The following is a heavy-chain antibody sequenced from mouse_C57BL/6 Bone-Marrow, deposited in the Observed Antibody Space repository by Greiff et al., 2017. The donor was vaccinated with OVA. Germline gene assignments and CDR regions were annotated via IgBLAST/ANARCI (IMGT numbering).Heavy chain of an antibody. D-gene: IGHD1-2*01. CDR1: GYTFTSYD. Sequence: QVQLQQSGPELVKPRASVKLSCKASGYTFTSYDINWVKQRPGQGLEWIGWIYPRDGSTKYNEKFKGKATLTVDTSSSTAYMELHSLTSEDSAVYLCARDGGLRLVYSMDYWGQGTSVTVSS. J-gene: IGHJ4*01. V-gene: IGHV1-85*01. CDR3: ARDGGLRLVYSMDY. CDR2: IYPRDGST.